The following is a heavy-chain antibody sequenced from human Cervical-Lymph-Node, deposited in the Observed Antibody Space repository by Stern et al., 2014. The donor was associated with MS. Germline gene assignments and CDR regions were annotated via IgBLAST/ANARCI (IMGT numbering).Heavy chain of an antibody. D-gene: IGHD1-1*01. Sequence: EVQLWESGGGVIQPGGSLRLSCTASGFTVSRDYMTWVRQAPGKGLAWVSLITNVGSTFYTDSVKGRFTISRDDSKNTVYLHMTSLRAEDTAMYYCARDTSSPERSDWWGQGTLVTVSS. CDR3: ARDTSSPERSDW. CDR2: ITNVGST. CDR1: GFTVSRDY. J-gene: IGHJ4*02. V-gene: IGHV3-53*01.